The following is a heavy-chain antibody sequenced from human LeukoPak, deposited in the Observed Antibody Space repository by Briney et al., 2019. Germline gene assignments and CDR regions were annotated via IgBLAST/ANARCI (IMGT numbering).Heavy chain of an antibody. CDR1: GGSISSSSYY. CDR3: YALPYYYYMDV. V-gene: IGHV4-39*01. Sequence: PSETLSLTCTVSGGSISSSSYYSGWIRQPPGKGLEWIGSIYYSGSTYYNPSLKSRVTISVDTSKNRFSLKLSSVTAADTAVYYCYALPYYYYMDVWGKGTTVTVSS. D-gene: IGHD2-2*01. CDR2: IYYSGST. J-gene: IGHJ6*03.